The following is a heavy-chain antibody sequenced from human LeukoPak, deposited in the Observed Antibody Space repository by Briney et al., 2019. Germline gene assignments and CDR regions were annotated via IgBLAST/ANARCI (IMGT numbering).Heavy chain of an antibody. J-gene: IGHJ6*03. Sequence: SETLSLTCTVSGGSISSYDWSWIRQPPGKGLEWIGYIYTSGSTNYNPSLKSRVTISVDTSKNQFSLKLSSVTAADTAVYYCARQMTAYDFWSGYSYYYYYYMDVWGKGTTVTVSS. D-gene: IGHD3-3*01. CDR2: IYTSGST. V-gene: IGHV4-4*09. CDR1: GGSISSYD. CDR3: ARQMTAYDFWSGYSYYYYYYMDV.